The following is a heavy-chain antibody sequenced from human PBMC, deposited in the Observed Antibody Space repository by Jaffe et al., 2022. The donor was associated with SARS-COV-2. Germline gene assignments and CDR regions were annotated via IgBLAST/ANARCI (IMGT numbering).Heavy chain of an antibody. Sequence: QVQLVESGGGVVQPGRSLRLSCAASGFTFSSYGMYWVRQAPGKGLEWVAVISFDGSKKYYADSVKGRFTISRDNSKNTLYLQMNSLRAEDTAVYYCARYYGDFEWGAFDVWGQGTMVTVSS. CDR1: GFTFSSYG. D-gene: IGHD4-17*01. V-gene: IGHV3-30*03. J-gene: IGHJ3*01. CDR3: ARYYGDFEWGAFDV. CDR2: ISFDGSKK.